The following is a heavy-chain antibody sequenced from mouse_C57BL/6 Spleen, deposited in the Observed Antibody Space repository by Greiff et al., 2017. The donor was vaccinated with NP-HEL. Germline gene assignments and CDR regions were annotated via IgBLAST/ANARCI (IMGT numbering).Heavy chain of an antibody. D-gene: IGHD2-5*01. CDR1: GFTFSSYA. CDR2: ISDGGSYT. Sequence: EVMLVESGGGLVKPGGSLKLSCAASGFTFSSYAMSWVRQTPEKRLEWVATISDGGSYTYYPDNVKGRFTISRDNAKNNLYLQMSHLKSEDTAVYYCARDRSNPSCAMDYWGQGTSVTVSS. V-gene: IGHV5-4*01. CDR3: ARDRSNPSCAMDY. J-gene: IGHJ4*01.